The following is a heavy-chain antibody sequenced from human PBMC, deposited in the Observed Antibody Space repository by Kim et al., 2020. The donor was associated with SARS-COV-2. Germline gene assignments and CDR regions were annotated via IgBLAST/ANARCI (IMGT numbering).Heavy chain of an antibody. V-gene: IGHV1-18*01. D-gene: IGHD2-15*01. Sequence: LQGRVTMTTDTSTSTAYMELRSLRSDDTAVYYCARVAYCSGGSCYYYFDYWGQGTLVTVSS. CDR3: ARVAYCSGGSCYYYFDY. J-gene: IGHJ4*02.